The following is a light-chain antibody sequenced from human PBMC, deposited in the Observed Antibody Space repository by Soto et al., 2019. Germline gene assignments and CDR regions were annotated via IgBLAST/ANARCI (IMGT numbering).Light chain of an antibody. CDR2: DAS. V-gene: IGKV1-13*02. J-gene: IGKJ4*01. CDR1: QGIRSA. CDR3: QQFYSHPLT. Sequence: AIQSTQSPSSLPASVGDRVTITCRASQGIRSALAWYQQKPGKAPKLLIYDASTLEGGVPSRFSGTGSGTDFTLTISSLQPEDFATYHCQQFYSHPLTFGGGTKVEI.